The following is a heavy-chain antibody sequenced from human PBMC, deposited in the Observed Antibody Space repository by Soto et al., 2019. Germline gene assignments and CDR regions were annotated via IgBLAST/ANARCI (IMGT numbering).Heavy chain of an antibody. J-gene: IGHJ6*02. CDR3: AKGRSYYYYYGVDV. CDR1: GFTSSSYV. V-gene: IGHV3-23*01. Sequence: GGSLRLSCVASGFTSSSYVIHWVRQAPGKGLEWVSDIIDSGASTYYADSVKGRFTISRDNSKSTLYLQMNSLRAEDTALYYCAKGRSYYYYYGVDVWGQGTTVTVSS. CDR2: IIDSGAST.